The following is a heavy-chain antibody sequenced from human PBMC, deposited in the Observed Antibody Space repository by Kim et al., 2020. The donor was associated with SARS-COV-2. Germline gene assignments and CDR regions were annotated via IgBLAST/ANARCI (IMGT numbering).Heavy chain of an antibody. Sequence: GKWNTIYSQKFQGRVPFSTDTSASTAYMELSCLRSEDSAVYYCLGGFYFDYWGQGTLVTVSS. J-gene: IGHJ4*02. CDR2: GKWNT. V-gene: IGHV1-3*01. CDR3: LGGFYFDY. D-gene: IGHD3-16*01.